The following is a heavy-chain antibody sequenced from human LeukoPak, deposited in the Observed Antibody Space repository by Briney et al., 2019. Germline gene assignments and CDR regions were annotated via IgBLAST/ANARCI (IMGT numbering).Heavy chain of an antibody. V-gene: IGHV4-38-2*02. J-gene: IGHJ5*02. CDR2: IYQSGST. CDR3: ARGWYSST. Sequence: PSETLSLTCSVSGYSVNSGSYWGWIRQPPGKGLEWIASIYQSGSTYYNPSLKTRVTVSIDTSKNQFSLKLSSVTAADTAVYYCARGWYSSTWGQGTLVTVSS. D-gene: IGHD6-13*01. CDR1: GYSVNSGSY.